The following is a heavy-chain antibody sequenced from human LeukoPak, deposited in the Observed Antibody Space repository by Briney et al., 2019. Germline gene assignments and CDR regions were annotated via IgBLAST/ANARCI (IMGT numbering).Heavy chain of an antibody. CDR3: ARRILGYCSGGSCYSYPLDP. CDR1: GGSFSGYY. D-gene: IGHD2-15*01. V-gene: IGHV4-34*01. Sequence: SETLSLTCAVYGGSFSGYYWSWIRQPPGKGLEWIGEINHSGSTNYNPSLKSRVTISVDTSKNQFSLKLSSVTAADTAVYYCARRILGYCSGGSCYSYPLDPWGQGTLVTVSS. CDR2: INHSGST. J-gene: IGHJ5*02.